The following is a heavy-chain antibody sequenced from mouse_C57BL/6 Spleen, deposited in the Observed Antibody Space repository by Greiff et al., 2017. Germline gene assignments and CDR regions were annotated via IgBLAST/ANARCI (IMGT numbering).Heavy chain of an antibody. Sequence: VQLQQPGAELVMPGASVKLSCKASGYTFTSYWMHWVKQRPGQGLEWIGEIDPSDSYTNYNQKFKGKSTLTVDKSSSTAYMQLSSLTSEDSAVYYCARLGGSGYLPYYFDYWGQGTTLTVSS. J-gene: IGHJ2*01. CDR3: ARLGGSGYLPYYFDY. V-gene: IGHV1-69*01. D-gene: IGHD1-1*01. CDR1: GYTFTSYW. CDR2: IDPSDSYT.